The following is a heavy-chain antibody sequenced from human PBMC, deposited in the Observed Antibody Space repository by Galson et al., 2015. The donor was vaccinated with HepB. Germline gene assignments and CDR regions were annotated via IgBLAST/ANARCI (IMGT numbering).Heavy chain of an antibody. CDR1: GGTFSSYA. CDR2: IIPIFGTA. J-gene: IGHJ6*02. Sequence: SVKASCKASGGTFSSYAISWVRQAPGQGLEWMGGIIPIFGTANYAQKFQGRVTITADKSTSTAYMELSSLRPEDTAVYYCARDLGTGYYPYYYYGMDVWGQGTTVTVSS. D-gene: IGHD3/OR15-3a*01. CDR3: ARDLGTGYYPYYYYGMDV. V-gene: IGHV1-69*06.